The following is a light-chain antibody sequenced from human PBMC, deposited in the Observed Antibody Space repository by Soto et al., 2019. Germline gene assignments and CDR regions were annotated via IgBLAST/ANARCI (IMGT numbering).Light chain of an antibody. V-gene: IGLV1-47*02. CDR2: SNI. CDR3: SSYTSSSTFVV. J-gene: IGLJ2*01. CDR1: SSNIGSNY. Sequence: QSVLTQPPSASGTAGQRVTISCSGSSSNIGSNYVYWYQQLPGMAPKLLIYSNIHRPSGVPDRFSGSKSGTSASLAISGLRSEDEADYYCSSYTSSSTFVVFGGGTKLTVL.